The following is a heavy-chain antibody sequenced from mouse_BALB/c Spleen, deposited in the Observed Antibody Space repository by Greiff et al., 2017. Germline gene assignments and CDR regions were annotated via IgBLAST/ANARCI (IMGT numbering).Heavy chain of an antibody. CDR3: ARVPLLAGYFDY. Sequence: EVKLQESGGGLVQPGGSLKLSCAASGFTFSSYGMSWVRQTPDKRLELVATINSNGGSTYYPDSVKGRFTISRDNAKNTLYLQMSSLKSEDTAMYYCARVPLLAGYFDYWGQGTTLTVSS. CDR2: INSNGGST. J-gene: IGHJ2*01. CDR1: GFTFSSYG. D-gene: IGHD2-10*01. V-gene: IGHV5-6-3*01.